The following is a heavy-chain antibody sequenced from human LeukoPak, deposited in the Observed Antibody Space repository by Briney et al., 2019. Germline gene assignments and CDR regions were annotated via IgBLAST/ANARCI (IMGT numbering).Heavy chain of an antibody. CDR2: ISSDGSIT. Sequence: GGSLRLSCAASGFTFSTYWMHWVRQAPGKGLVWVSRISSDGSITGYADSVKGRFTISRDNAKNTLYLQMNSLRAEDTAVYYCARVQGSGYDFEYFDYWGQGTLVTVSS. D-gene: IGHD5-12*01. CDR3: ARVQGSGYDFEYFDY. V-gene: IGHV3-74*01. J-gene: IGHJ4*02. CDR1: GFTFSTYW.